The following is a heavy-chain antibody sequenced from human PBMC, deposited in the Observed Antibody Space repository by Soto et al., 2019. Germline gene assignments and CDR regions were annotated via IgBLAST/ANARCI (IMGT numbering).Heavy chain of an antibody. V-gene: IGHV3-15*01. J-gene: IGHJ4*02. CDR1: GFTFSNAW. D-gene: IGHD3-9*01. Sequence: EVQLVESGGGLVKPGGSLRLSCAASGFTFSNAWMSWVRQAPGKGLEWVGRIKSKTDDGATDHAAPVKGRFTISRDDSKNTLYLQMNSLKTEDTGVYYCTTDLDYDILTGLDFWGQGTLVTVSS. CDR2: IKSKTDDGAT. CDR3: TTDLDYDILTGLDF.